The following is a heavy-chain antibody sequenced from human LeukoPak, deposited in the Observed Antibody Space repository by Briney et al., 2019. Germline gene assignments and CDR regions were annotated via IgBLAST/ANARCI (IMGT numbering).Heavy chain of an antibody. V-gene: IGHV4-39*07. Sequence: PSETLSLTCTVSGGSISSNSSYWGWIRQPPGKGLEWIGSIYYSGNTYYNPSLKSRVTISVDTSKNDFSLKLTSVTAADTAVYYCAREGTGLVIITASFDYWGQGILVTVSS. CDR2: IYYSGNT. D-gene: IGHD3-9*01. CDR1: GGSISSNSSY. J-gene: IGHJ4*02. CDR3: AREGTGLVIITASFDY.